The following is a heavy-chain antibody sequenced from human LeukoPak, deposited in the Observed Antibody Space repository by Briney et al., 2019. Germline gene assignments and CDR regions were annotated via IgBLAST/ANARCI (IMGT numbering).Heavy chain of an antibody. V-gene: IGHV3-23*01. CDR2: ITGAGGNT. Sequence: SGGSLRLSCAASGFTFPAYAMSWVRQAPGKGLEWLSAITGAGGNTYYADPVKGRFTVSRDNSKNTLYLQMNSLRAEDTAVYYCATYSLEMATISPFDYWGQGTLVTVSS. CDR1: GFTFPAYA. D-gene: IGHD5-24*01. J-gene: IGHJ4*02. CDR3: ATYSLEMATISPFDY.